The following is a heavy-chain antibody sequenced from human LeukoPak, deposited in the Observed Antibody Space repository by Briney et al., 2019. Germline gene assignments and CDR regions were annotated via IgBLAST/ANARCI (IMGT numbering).Heavy chain of an antibody. Sequence: KISCKGSGYSFTSYWISWVRQAPGQGLEWMGGIIPIFGTANYAQKFQGRVTITADESTSTAYMELSSLGSEDTAVYYCATGSHRMGYFDYWGQGTLVTVSS. CDR2: IIPIFGTA. J-gene: IGHJ4*02. CDR1: GYSFTSYW. D-gene: IGHD1-26*01. V-gene: IGHV1-69*01. CDR3: ATGSHRMGYFDY.